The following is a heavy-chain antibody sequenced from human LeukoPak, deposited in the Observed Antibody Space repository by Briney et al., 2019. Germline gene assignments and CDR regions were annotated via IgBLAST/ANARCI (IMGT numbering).Heavy chain of an antibody. D-gene: IGHD3-16*02. Sequence: PSETLSLTCTVSGGSIRSPGYYWGWTRQPPGKGLEWIGSMYYSGSSFYNPSLKSRVAISVDTSKNQFSLELSSVTAANTAVYYCARGPPAVIKPVYYYYGMDVWGQGTTVTVSS. J-gene: IGHJ6*02. CDR3: ARGPPAVIKPVYYYYGMDV. CDR1: GGSIRSPGYY. CDR2: MYYSGSS. V-gene: IGHV4-39*07.